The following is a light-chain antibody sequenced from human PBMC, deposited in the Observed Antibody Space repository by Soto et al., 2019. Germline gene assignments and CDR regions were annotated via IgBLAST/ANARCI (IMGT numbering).Light chain of an antibody. Sequence: EIVLTQSPGTLSLSPGERATLSCRASQSVSSSYLAWYQQKPGQAPRLLIYGASSRATGIPDRFSGSGSGTDFTLTISRLETEDLAVYYCQQYGSSHLTFGPGTKVDIK. J-gene: IGKJ3*01. CDR2: GAS. CDR1: QSVSSSY. CDR3: QQYGSSHLT. V-gene: IGKV3-20*01.